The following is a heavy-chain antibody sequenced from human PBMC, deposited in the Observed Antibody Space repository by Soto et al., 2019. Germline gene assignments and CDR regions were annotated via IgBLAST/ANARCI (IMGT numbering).Heavy chain of an antibody. J-gene: IGHJ4*02. CDR1: GFTFSNYG. Sequence: QVQLVESGGGVVQPGRSMRLSCAASGFTFSNYGMLWVRQAPGKGLEWVAIISYDGSNKYYADSVKGRFTISRYNSKNTLYLEMNSLRPEFMAVYYWAKDASGGGSPFDYWGQVTLVTVSS. V-gene: IGHV3-30*18. D-gene: IGHD3-16*01. CDR2: ISYDGSNK. CDR3: AKDASGGGSPFDY.